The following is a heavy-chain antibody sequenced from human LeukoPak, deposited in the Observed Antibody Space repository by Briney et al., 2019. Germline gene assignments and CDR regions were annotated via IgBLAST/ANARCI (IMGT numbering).Heavy chain of an antibody. D-gene: IGHD5-18*01. J-gene: IGHJ3*02. CDR2: ISRRSSTI. Sequence: GGSLRLSCAASGFTFGSSRMTWVRQAPGKGLEWVSYISRRSSTIYYADSLKGRFTISRDNAKNSLYMQMNSLRAEDTAVYYCARGGYTYGPATLGALNIWGPGTMVPVSS. CDR3: ARGGYTYGPATLGALNI. CDR1: GFTFGSSR. V-gene: IGHV3-48*01.